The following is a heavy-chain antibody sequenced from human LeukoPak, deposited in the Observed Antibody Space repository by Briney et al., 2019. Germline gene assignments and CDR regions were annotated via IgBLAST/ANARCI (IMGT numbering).Heavy chain of an antibody. D-gene: IGHD3-9*01. CDR2: INHSGST. J-gene: IGHJ4*02. CDR1: GGSFSGYY. V-gene: IGHV4-34*01. Sequence: SETLSLTCAVYGGSFSGYYWSWIRQPPGKGLEWIGEINHSGSTNYNPSLKSRVTISVDTSKNQFSLKLSSVTAADTAVYYCARSLLPTYYDILTGQSGPYYFDYWGQGTLVTVSS. CDR3: ARSLLPTYYDILTGQSGPYYFDY.